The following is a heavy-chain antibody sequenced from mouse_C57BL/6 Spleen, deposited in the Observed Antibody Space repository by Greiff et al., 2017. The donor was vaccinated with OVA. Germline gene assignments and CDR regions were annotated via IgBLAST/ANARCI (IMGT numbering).Heavy chain of an antibody. Sequence: EVMLVESGGDLVKPGGSLKLSCAASGFTFSSYGMSWVRQTPDKRLEWVATISSGGSYTYYPDSVKGRFTISRDNAKNTLYLQMSSLKSEDTAMYYCARHNYDYDVGGYFDYWGQGTTLTVSS. CDR2: ISSGGSYT. CDR3: ARHNYDYDVGGYFDY. J-gene: IGHJ2*01. D-gene: IGHD2-4*01. CDR1: GFTFSSYG. V-gene: IGHV5-6*01.